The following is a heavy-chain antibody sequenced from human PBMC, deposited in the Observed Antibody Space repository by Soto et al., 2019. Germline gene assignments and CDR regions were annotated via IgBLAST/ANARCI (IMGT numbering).Heavy chain of an antibody. CDR2: IIPIFGTA. V-gene: IGHV1-69*01. Sequence: QVQLVQSGAEVKKPGSSVKVSCKASGGTFSSYAISWVRQAPGQGLEWMGVIIPIFGTANYAQKFQGRVTITADESTSTAYMELSSLRSEDTAVYYCARDPRYDFWSGYYRGGWFDPWGQGTLVTVSS. CDR1: GGTFSSYA. D-gene: IGHD3-3*01. CDR3: ARDPRYDFWSGYYRGGWFDP. J-gene: IGHJ5*02.